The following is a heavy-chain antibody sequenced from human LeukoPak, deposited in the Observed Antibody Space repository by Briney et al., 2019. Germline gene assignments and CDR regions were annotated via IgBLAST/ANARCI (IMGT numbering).Heavy chain of an antibody. CDR1: GFTFSSYG. Sequence: QPGRSLRLSCAASGFTFSSYGMHWVRQAPGKGLEWVAVISYDGSNKYYADSVKGRFTISRDNSENTLYLQMNSLRAEDTAVYYCAKDPIRHYSGSGESITTYFFDYWGQGTLVTVSS. J-gene: IGHJ4*02. D-gene: IGHD3-10*01. CDR2: ISYDGSNK. CDR3: AKDPIRHYSGSGESITTYFFDY. V-gene: IGHV3-30*18.